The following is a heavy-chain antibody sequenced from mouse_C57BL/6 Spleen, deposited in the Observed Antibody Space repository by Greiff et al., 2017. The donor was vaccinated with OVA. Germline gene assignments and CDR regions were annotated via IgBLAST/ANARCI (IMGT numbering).Heavy chain of an antibody. CDR1: GYAFSSSW. CDR2: IYPGDGDP. V-gene: IGHV1-82*01. Sequence: VQLQQSGPELVKPGASVKISCKASGYAFSSSWLNWVKQRPGKGLEWIGRIYPGDGDPNYNGKFKGKATLTADKSSSTAYMQLSSLTSEDSAVYFCARSQLTGTGMDYWGQGTSVTVSS. CDR3: ARSQLTGTGMDY. D-gene: IGHD4-1*01. J-gene: IGHJ4*01.